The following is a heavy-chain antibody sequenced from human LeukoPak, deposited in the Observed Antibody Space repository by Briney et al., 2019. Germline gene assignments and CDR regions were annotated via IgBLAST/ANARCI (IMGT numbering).Heavy chain of an antibody. Sequence: SETLSLTCTVSGGSISSYYWSWIRQPPGKGLEWIWYIYYSGSTNYNPSLKSRVTISVDTSKNQFSLKLSSVTAADTAVYYCARDLTGDFDYWGQGTLVTVSS. J-gene: IGHJ4*02. CDR3: ARDLTGDFDY. CDR2: IYYSGST. CDR1: GGSISSYY. V-gene: IGHV4-59*01. D-gene: IGHD1-14*01.